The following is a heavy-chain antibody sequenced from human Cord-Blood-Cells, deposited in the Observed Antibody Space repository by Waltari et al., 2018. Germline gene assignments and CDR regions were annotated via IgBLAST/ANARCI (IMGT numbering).Heavy chain of an antibody. CDR2: ISYDGSNK. CDR1: GFTFSSYA. Sequence: QVQLVESGGGVVQPGRSLRLSCAASGFTFSSYAMHRVRQAPGKGLEWVAVISYDGSNKYYADSVKGRFTISRDNSKNTLYLQMNSLRAEDTAVYYCARDVDEYSSSSYAFDIWGQGTM. CDR3: ARDVDEYSSSSYAFDI. V-gene: IGHV3-30-3*01. D-gene: IGHD6-6*01. J-gene: IGHJ3*02.